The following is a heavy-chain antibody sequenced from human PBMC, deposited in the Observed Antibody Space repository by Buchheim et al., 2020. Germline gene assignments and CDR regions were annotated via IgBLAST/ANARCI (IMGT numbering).Heavy chain of an antibody. CDR2: INHSGST. V-gene: IGHV4-34*01. CDR1: GGSFSGYY. Sequence: QVQLQQWGAGLLKPSETLSLTCAVYGGSFSGYYWSWIRQPPGKGLEWIGEINHSGSTNYNPSLKSRVTISVDTSTNQFSLKLSSVTAADTAVYYCASGIAGVVRGPEGDYYFDYWGQGTL. D-gene: IGHD3-10*01. CDR3: ASGIAGVVRGPEGDYYFDY. J-gene: IGHJ4*02.